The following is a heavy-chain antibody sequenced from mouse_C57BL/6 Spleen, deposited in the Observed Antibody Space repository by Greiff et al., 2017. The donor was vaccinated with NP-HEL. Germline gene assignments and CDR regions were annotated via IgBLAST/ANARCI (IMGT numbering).Heavy chain of an antibody. Sequence: VQLQQPGAELVMPGASVKLSCKASGYTFTSYWMHWVKQRPGQGLEWIGEIDPSDSYTNYNQKFKGKSTLTVDKSSSTSYMQLISLTSEDSAVYYCARGHYYGSSSWFAYWGQGTLVTVSA. V-gene: IGHV1-69*01. CDR2: IDPSDSYT. CDR1: GYTFTSYW. CDR3: ARGHYYGSSSWFAY. J-gene: IGHJ3*01. D-gene: IGHD1-1*01.